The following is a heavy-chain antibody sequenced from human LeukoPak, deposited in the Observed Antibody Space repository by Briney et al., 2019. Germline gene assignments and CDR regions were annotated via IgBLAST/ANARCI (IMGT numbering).Heavy chain of an antibody. J-gene: IGHJ6*03. CDR2: INSDGSST. CDR1: GFTFSSYW. CDR3: ARDNYGVYSGYGGTHGYYYYMDV. Sequence: GGSLRLSCAASGFTFSSYWMHWVRQAPGKGLVWVSRINSDGSSTSYADSVKGRFTISRDNAKNTLYLQMNSLRAEDTAVYYCARDNYGVYSGYGGTHGYYYYMDVWGKGTTVTVSS. D-gene: IGHD5-12*01. V-gene: IGHV3-74*01.